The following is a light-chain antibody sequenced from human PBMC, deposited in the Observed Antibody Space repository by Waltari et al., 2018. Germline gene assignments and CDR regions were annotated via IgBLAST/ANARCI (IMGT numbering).Light chain of an antibody. CDR1: QDIADY. V-gene: IGKV1-33*01. CDR3: QQDDDLPVT. J-gene: IGKJ4*01. Sequence: DIQMTQSPSSLSASVGDRVTITCQASQDIADYLNWYQQKPGKAPKLLIYDAYHLETGVPSRFSGSGSGTKFTFTISSLQPEDIATYYCQQDDDLPVTFGGGTKVEIK. CDR2: DAY.